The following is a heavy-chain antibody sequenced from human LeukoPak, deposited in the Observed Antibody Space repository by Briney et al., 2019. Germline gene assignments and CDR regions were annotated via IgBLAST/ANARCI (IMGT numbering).Heavy chain of an antibody. J-gene: IGHJ4*02. Sequence: GGSLRLSCAVSGFDFSAYEMNWVRQAPGKGLEWVSYISGRGTRVYYADSVKGRFTISRDNAKKSVYLQLNSLRAEDTAVYYCASGGATYNNWGRGTLVTVSS. CDR3: ASGGATYNN. CDR1: GFDFSAYE. D-gene: IGHD1-26*01. CDR2: ISGRGTRV. V-gene: IGHV3-48*03.